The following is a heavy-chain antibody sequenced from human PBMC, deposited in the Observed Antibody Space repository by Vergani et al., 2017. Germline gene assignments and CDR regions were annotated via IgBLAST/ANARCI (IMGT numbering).Heavy chain of an antibody. Sequence: QVQLQESGPGLVKPSQTLSLTCTVSGGSISSGSYYWSWIRQPAGKGLEWIGRIYTSGSTNYNPSLKSRVTISVDTTKNQFSLKLSSVTAADAAVYYCAGCGSGYYGAGAFDIWGQGTMVTVSS. CDR1: GGSISSGSYY. D-gene: IGHD3-22*01. CDR3: AGCGSGYYGAGAFDI. J-gene: IGHJ3*02. CDR2: IYTSGST. V-gene: IGHV4-61*02.